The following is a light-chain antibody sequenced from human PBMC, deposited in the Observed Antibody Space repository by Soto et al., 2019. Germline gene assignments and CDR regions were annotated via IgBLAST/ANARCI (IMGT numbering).Light chain of an antibody. V-gene: IGLV2-14*01. J-gene: IGLJ2*01. CDR3: SSYTSKSSLI. CDR1: MRDVGAYNL. Sequence: QSVLTQPAYVSGSPGQSITISCAGTMRDVGAYNLVSWYQQHPGRAPQLLIYEVRNRPSGISFRFSGSKSGNTASLTISGLQAEDEADYYCSSYTSKSSLIFGGGTKLTVL. CDR2: EVR.